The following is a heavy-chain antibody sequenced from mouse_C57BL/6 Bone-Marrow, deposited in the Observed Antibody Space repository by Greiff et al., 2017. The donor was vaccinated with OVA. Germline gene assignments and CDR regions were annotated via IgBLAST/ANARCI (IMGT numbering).Heavy chain of an antibody. CDR3: ASSRQLRPYYFDY. V-gene: IGHV1-82*01. CDR1: SW. CDR2: IYPGDGDT. D-gene: IGHD3-2*02. J-gene: IGHJ2*01. Sequence: VQLQQSGPELVKPGASVKTTYDSWMNWVKQRPGKGLEWIGRIYPGDGDTNYNGKFKGKATLTADKSSSTAYMQLSSLTSEDSAVYFCASSRQLRPYYFDYWGQGTTLTVSS.